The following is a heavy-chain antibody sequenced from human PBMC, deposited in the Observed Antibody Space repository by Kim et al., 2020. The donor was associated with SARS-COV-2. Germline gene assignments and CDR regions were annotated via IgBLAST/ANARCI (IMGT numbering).Heavy chain of an antibody. CDR1: GFTFSTYA. Sequence: GGSLRLSCAASGFTFSTYAMSWVRQAPGKGLEWVSAISSSGGYAYYAESVKGRFTISRDNSKNTLYLQMNSLRAEDTAVYYCARHPPYSGGWCRPFDSWGQGTLVTVSS. CDR2: ISSSGGYA. CDR3: ARHPPYSGGWCRPFDS. V-gene: IGHV3-23*01. J-gene: IGHJ4*02. D-gene: IGHD6-19*01.